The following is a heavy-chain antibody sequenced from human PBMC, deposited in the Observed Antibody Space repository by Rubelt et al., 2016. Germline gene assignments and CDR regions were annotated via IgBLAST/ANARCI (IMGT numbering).Heavy chain of an antibody. Sequence: QVQLQESGPGLVKPSETLSLTCTVSGGSISSYYWSWIRQPAGKGLEWIGYIYYSGSTNYNPSLKSRVTISVDTSKNQFSLKLSSVTAADTAVYYCARGRRGSGSSVHYFDYWGQGTLVTVSS. D-gene: IGHD2-2*01. V-gene: IGHV4-59*01. CDR2: IYYSGST. J-gene: IGHJ4*02. CDR1: GGSISSYY. CDR3: ARGRRGSGSSVHYFDY.